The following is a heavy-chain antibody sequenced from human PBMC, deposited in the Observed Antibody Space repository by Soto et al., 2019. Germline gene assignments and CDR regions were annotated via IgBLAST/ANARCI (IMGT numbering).Heavy chain of an antibody. CDR3: ARDRQLDCGDDCSPDY. D-gene: IGHD2-21*02. CDR1: GFTFSSFC. CDR2: IWYDGTNK. J-gene: IGHJ4*02. V-gene: IGHV3-33*01. Sequence: QPGGSLRLSCAASGFTFSSFCMHWVRQAPGKGLEWVAGIWYDGTNKYYADSVKGRFTISRDNSKNTLYLQMNSLRVEDTAVFYCARDRQLDCGDDCSPDYWGQGALVTVSS.